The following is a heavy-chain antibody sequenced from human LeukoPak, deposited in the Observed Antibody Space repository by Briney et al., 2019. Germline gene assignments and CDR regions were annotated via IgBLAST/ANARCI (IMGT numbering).Heavy chain of an antibody. CDR2: INHSGST. V-gene: IGHV4-34*01. D-gene: IGHD3-10*01. Sequence: SETLSLTCAVYSGSFSGCYWSWIRQSPGKGLEWIGEINHSGSTNYNPSLKSRITVSVDTSKNQFSLKLRSVTAADTAMYYCARNRADGSGTYYQKNPLNFDSWGQGTLVTVSS. CDR3: ARNRADGSGTYYQKNPLNFDS. CDR1: SGSFSGCY. J-gene: IGHJ4*02.